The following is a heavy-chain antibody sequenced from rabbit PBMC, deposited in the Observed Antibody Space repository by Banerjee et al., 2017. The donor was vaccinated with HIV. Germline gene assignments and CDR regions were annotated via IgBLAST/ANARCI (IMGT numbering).Heavy chain of an antibody. J-gene: IGHJ4*01. CDR2: IYSSSSST. CDR3: ARDLAGVIGWNFNL. CDR1: GFSFSNKYV. Sequence: QEQLEESGGGLVKPGGSLTLTCTASGFSFSNKYVMCWVRQAPGKGLELIACIYSSSSSTWYASWVNGRFTISRSTSLNTVDLKMTSLTAADTATYFCARDLAGVIGWNFNLWGPGTLVTVS. D-gene: IGHD4-1*01. V-gene: IGHV1S43*01.